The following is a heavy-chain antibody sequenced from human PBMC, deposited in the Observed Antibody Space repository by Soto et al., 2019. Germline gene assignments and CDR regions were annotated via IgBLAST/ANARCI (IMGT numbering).Heavy chain of an antibody. V-gene: IGHV3-30-3*01. D-gene: IGHD3-22*01. Sequence: GGSLRLSCAASGFTFSSYAMHWVRQAPGKGLEWVAVISYDGSNKYYADSVKGRFTISRDNSKNTLYLQMNSLRAEDTAVYYCARGVDLYYYDSSGYYCWFDPWGQGTLVTVS. CDR3: ARGVDLYYYDSSGYYCWFDP. CDR2: ISYDGSNK. CDR1: GFTFSSYA. J-gene: IGHJ5*02.